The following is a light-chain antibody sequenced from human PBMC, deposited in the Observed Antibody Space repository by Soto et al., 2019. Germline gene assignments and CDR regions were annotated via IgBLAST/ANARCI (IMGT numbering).Light chain of an antibody. CDR3: SSYSSSTTHVV. Sequence: QSALTQPASVSGSPGRSVTITCTGTSSDVGDFNYVSWYQHLPGRAPKLIIYDVTNRPSGISYRFSASKSGRTASLTISGLQAEDEAYYYCSSYSSSTTHVVFGGGTKLTVL. V-gene: IGLV2-14*03. CDR2: DVT. CDR1: SSDVGDFNY. J-gene: IGLJ2*01.